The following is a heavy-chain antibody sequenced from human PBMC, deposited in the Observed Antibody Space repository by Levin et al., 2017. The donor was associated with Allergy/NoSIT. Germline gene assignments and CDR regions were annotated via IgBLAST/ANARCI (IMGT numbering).Heavy chain of an antibody. CDR2: ISDNGRNT. CDR1: GFTFSSFA. V-gene: IGHV3-23*01. D-gene: IGHD6-19*01. CDR3: AKVLGGSAWNAKFYAMDV. Sequence: PGGSLRLSCAASGFTFSSFAMTWVRQAPGKGLDFVSTISDNGRNTYYADSVKGRFTISRDNSRNTLFLHMSSLTVDDTAVYFCAKVLGGSAWNAKFYAMDVGGQGTTVSVSS. J-gene: IGHJ6*02.